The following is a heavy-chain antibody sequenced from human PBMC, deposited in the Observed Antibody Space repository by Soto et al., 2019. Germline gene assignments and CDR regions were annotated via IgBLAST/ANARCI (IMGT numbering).Heavy chain of an antibody. CDR3: ARWRTHALGVHDY. V-gene: IGHV4-31*11. Sequence: PSETLSLTCAVSGASISSSDYYWSWVRHRPGKGLEWIGYIYYNGNTFYSPSLTSRVTLSIDTSKNEFSLRLNSVTAADTAVYYFARWRTHALGVHDYWGQGSLVTGSS. CDR2: IYYNGNT. J-gene: IGHJ4*02. CDR1: GASISSSDYY. D-gene: IGHD2-8*01.